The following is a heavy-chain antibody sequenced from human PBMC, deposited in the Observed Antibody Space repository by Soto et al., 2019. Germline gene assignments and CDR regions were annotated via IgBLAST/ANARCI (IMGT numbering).Heavy chain of an antibody. Sequence: EVQLVESGGGLVQPGRSLRLSCAASGFTFDDYVIHWVRQAPGKGLEWVSGISWNGGTVGYADSVKGRFTISRDNAKNSLYLQMKSLKTEDTALYYCAKEALYSSHFDYWGQGTLVTVSS. V-gene: IGHV3-9*01. D-gene: IGHD6-19*01. CDR2: ISWNGGTV. CDR1: GFTFDDYV. CDR3: AKEALYSSHFDY. J-gene: IGHJ4*02.